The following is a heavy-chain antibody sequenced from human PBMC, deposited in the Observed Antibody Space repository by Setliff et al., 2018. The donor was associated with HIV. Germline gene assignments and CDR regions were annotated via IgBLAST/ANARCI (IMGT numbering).Heavy chain of an antibody. CDR3: ARDLSNGWMTNDAFHI. V-gene: IGHV4-61*02. CDR1: GGSIRSGSYY. CDR2: IYTGGST. J-gene: IGHJ3*02. D-gene: IGHD6-19*01. Sequence: SETLSLTCTVSGGSIRSGSYYWSWIRQPAGKGLEWIGRIYTGGSTDYNPSLKSRATISLDTSNNQFSLNLKPVTAADTAEYFCARDLSNGWMTNDAFHIWGQGAMVTVSS.